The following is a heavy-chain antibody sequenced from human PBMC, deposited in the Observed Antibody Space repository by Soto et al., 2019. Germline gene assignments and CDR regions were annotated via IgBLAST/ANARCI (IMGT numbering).Heavy chain of an antibody. D-gene: IGHD3-22*01. CDR3: ARGLDYYDSSGYTIRPAEYFQH. Sequence: GGSLRLSCAASGFTFSSYAMHWVRQAPGKGLEWVAVISYDGSNKYYADSVKGRFTISRDNSKNTLYLQMNSLRAEDTAVYYCARGLDYYDSSGYTIRPAEYFQHWGQGTLVTVSS. CDR1: GFTFSSYA. V-gene: IGHV3-30-3*01. CDR2: ISYDGSNK. J-gene: IGHJ1*01.